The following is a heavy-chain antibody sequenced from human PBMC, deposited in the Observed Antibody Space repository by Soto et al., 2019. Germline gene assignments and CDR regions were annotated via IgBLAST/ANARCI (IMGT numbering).Heavy chain of an antibody. V-gene: IGHV1-2*02. CDR2: FNPNSGDT. J-gene: IGHJ4*02. D-gene: IGHD6-19*01. Sequence: ASVKVSCKAPGYIFTAYSMHWVRQAPGQGLEWVGWFNPNSGDTIYAQKFQGRVTLTGDTSISTAYMELYSLTSDDTAVYYCAREASAVISLDYRGQGTLVTVSS. CDR1: GYIFTAYS. CDR3: AREASAVISLDY.